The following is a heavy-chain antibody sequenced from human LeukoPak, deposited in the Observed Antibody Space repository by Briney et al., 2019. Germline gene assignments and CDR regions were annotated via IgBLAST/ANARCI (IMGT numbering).Heavy chain of an antibody. J-gene: IGHJ3*02. CDR3: ARGRRDCSGDCYVAFDI. D-gene: IGHD2-21*02. V-gene: IGHV3-9*01. CDR2: ISWNSGSI. CDR1: GFTLDDYA. Sequence: GGSLRLSCAASGFTLDDYAMHWVRQAPGKGLEWVSGISWNSGSIGYADSVKGRFTISRDNSKNTLFLQMNSLRAEDTAVYYCARGRRDCSGDCYVAFDIWGQGTMVTVSS.